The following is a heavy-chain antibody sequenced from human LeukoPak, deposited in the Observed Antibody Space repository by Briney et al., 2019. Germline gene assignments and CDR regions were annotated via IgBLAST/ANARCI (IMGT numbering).Heavy chain of an antibody. CDR3: ARSDVGAFRSNDKGAFDI. D-gene: IGHD1-26*01. CDR2: ISGSGGSP. Sequence: PGGSLRLSCAASGFTFSSYGMNWVRQAPGKGLEWVSAISGSGGSPYYADSVKGRFTISRDNAKNTLYLQMNSLRAEDTAVYYCARSDVGAFRSNDKGAFDIWGQGTMVTVSS. J-gene: IGHJ3*02. V-gene: IGHV3-23*01. CDR1: GFTFSSYG.